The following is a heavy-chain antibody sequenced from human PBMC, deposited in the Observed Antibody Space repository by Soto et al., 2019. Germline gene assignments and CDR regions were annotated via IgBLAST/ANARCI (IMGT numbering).Heavy chain of an antibody. V-gene: IGHV1-18*01. Sequence: QVQMMQSGAEVKNPGASVRVSCTASGYTFTSYGIAWVRQAPGQGLEWMGWISGKNGDTKFAQKFQGRVTMTTDTSTRTAYMEVNSLTSDDTAVYYCARVAINSGRWFGPWGQGTLVTVSS. CDR1: GYTFTSYG. CDR2: ISGKNGDT. J-gene: IGHJ5*02. D-gene: IGHD3-10*01. CDR3: ARVAINSGRWFGP.